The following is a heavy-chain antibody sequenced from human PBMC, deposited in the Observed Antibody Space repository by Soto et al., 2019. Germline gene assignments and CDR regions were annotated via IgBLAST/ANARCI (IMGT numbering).Heavy chain of an antibody. V-gene: IGHV3-11*01. CDR1: GFTFSDYY. CDR3: ARARAAMVPSYYGMDV. J-gene: IGHJ6*02. D-gene: IGHD5-18*01. CDR2: ISRTGNTI. Sequence: VGSLRLSCAASGFTFSDYYMSWIRQGPGKGLEWVSYISRTGNTIYYADSVKGRFTISRDAAKNSLYLQMNSLRAEDTAVYYCARARAAMVPSYYGMDVWGQGTTVTVSS.